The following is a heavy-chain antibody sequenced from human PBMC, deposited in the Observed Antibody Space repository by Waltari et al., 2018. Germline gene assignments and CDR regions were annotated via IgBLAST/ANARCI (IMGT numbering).Heavy chain of an antibody. Sequence: QVQLQESGPGLVKPSQTLSLTCTVAGGSISRGSYYWRWIRQPAGKGLDWIGRIYTSGSTNYNPSLKSRVTISVDTSKNQFSLKLSSVTAADTAVYYCARDLYHAFDIWGQGTMVTVSS. CDR3: ARDLYHAFDI. CDR1: GGSISRGSYY. D-gene: IGHD3-16*02. V-gene: IGHV4-61*02. J-gene: IGHJ3*02. CDR2: IYTSGST.